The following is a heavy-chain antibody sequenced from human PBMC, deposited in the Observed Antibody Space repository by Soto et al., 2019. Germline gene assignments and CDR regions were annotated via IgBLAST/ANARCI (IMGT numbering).Heavy chain of an antibody. J-gene: IGHJ4*02. CDR1: GGSISSYY. CDR3: ARDDGRSGSYLLDY. CDR2: IYYSGST. Sequence: PSETLSLTCTVSGGSISSYYWSWIRQPPGKGLEWIGYIYYSGSTNYNPSLKSRVTISVDTSKNQFSLKLSSVTAADTAVYYCARDDGRSGSYLLDYWGQGTLVTVSS. D-gene: IGHD6-19*01. V-gene: IGHV4-59*01.